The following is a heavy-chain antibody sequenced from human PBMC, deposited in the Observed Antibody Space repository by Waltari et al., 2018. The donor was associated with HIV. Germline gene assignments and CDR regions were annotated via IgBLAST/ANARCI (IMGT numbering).Heavy chain of an antibody. CDR3: ASWWDAFDI. V-gene: IGHV3-48*03. Sequence: EVQLLESGGGLVQSGGSLRLSCAASGFTFSSYEMNWVRQTPGKGLEWVSYISSSGSTIYYADSVKGRFTSSRDNAKNSLYLQRNSLRAEDTAVYYCASWWDAFDIWGQGTMVTVSS. J-gene: IGHJ3*02. D-gene: IGHD2-8*02. CDR1: GFTFSSYE. CDR2: ISSSGSTI.